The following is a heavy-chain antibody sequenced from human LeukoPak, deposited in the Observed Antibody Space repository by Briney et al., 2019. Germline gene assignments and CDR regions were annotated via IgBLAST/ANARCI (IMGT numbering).Heavy chain of an antibody. CDR2: INHSGST. V-gene: IGHV4-34*01. CDR1: GGSFGGYY. D-gene: IGHD2-2*01. Sequence: PSETLSLTCAVYGGSFGGYYWSWIRQPPGKGLEWIGEINHSGSTNYNPSLKSRVTISVDTSKNQFSLKLSSVTAADTAVYYCARWSVVPAAKGSYYFDYWGQGTLVTVSS. J-gene: IGHJ4*02. CDR3: ARWSVVPAAKGSYYFDY.